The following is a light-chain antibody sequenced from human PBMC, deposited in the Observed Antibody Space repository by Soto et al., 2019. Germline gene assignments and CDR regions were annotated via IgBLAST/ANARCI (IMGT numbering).Light chain of an antibody. CDR3: QQYHNWPPST. J-gene: IGKJ1*01. V-gene: IGKV3-15*01. Sequence: EIVMTQSPATLSVSPGERATLSCRASQSVSSNLVWYQQKPGQAPRLLMYGASTRAAGTPARFRGSGSGTEFTLTISSLQSEDFAVFYCQQYHNWPPSTFGQGTKVEMK. CDR1: QSVSSN. CDR2: GAS.